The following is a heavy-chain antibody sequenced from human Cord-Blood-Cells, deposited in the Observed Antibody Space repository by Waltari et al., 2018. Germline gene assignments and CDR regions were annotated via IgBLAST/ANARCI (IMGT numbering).Heavy chain of an antibody. V-gene: IGHV1-24*01. CDR2: FDPEDGET. Sequence: QVQLVQSGAEVKKPGASVKVSCKVSGYTLTELSMHWVRQAPGKGIEWMGGFDPEDGETIYAQKFQGRVTMTEDTSTDTAYMELSSLRSEDTAVYYCATDYRRGKGEHWYFDLWGRGTLVTVSS. CDR1: GYTLTELS. D-gene: IGHD1-26*01. J-gene: IGHJ2*01. CDR3: ATDYRRGKGEHWYFDL.